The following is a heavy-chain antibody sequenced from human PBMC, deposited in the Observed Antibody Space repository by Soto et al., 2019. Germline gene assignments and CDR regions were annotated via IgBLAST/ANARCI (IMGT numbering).Heavy chain of an antibody. CDR1: GGSISSSNW. V-gene: IGHV4-4*02. J-gene: IGHJ4*02. D-gene: IGHD3-16*01. CDR3: ARNMLAFGFFLDY. CDR2: IYHSGST. Sequence: QVQLQESGPGLVKPSGTLSLTCAVSGGSISSSNWWSWVRQPPGKGREWIGEIYHSGSTNYNPSLXXRXXISVDKSKNQFSLKLSSVTAADTAVYYCARNMLAFGFFLDYWGQGTLVTVSS.